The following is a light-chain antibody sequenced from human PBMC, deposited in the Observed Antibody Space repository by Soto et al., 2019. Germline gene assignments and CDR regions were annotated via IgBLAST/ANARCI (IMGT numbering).Light chain of an antibody. CDR3: AAWDDSLHGHV. CDR1: SSNIGSNS. Sequence: QSALTQPPSASGTPGQWVTISCSGSSSNIGSNSVNWYQQLPGTAPKLLIYSNNQRPSGVPDRFSGSKSGTSGSLAISGLQSEDEADYYCAAWDDSLHGHVFGTGTKVTVL. V-gene: IGLV1-44*01. J-gene: IGLJ1*01. CDR2: SNN.